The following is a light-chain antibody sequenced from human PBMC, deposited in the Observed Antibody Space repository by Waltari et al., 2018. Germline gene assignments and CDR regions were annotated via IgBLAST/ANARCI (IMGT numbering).Light chain of an antibody. Sequence: EIVLTQSPATLSLSPGDRATLSCRASQSVRSFLAWYQQKPGQAPRLLIYDASTRATGVPGRFSGSGSGTDFTLTITSLQPEDFAVYYCQEPGRTFGPGTKVDIK. CDR3: QEPGRT. CDR2: DAS. CDR1: QSVRSF. J-gene: IGKJ3*01. V-gene: IGKV3-11*01.